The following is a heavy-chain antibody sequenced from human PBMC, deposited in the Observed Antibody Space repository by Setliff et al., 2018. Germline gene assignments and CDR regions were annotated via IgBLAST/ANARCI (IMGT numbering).Heavy chain of an antibody. CDR2: TIPLFGTT. J-gene: IGHJ6*03. D-gene: IGHD3-22*01. Sequence: SVKVSCKASGYTFTNHYMHWVRQAPGQGLEWMGGTIPLFGTTDYAQKFHGRVTIITDESTSTAFMQLSSLRSEDTAVYYCVREGVDSRSSTDYRYYMDVWGKGTTVTVSS. CDR3: VREGVDSRSSTDYRYYMDV. CDR1: GYTFTNHY. V-gene: IGHV1-69*05.